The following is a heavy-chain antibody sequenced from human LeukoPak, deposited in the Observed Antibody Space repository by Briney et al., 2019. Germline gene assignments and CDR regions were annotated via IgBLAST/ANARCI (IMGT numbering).Heavy chain of an antibody. CDR1: GESISSTNW. V-gene: IGHV4-4*02. CDR3: ARLAVGCSSTSCYRRSGYMDV. Sequence: PSGTLSLTCAVSGESISSTNWWSWVRQAPGKGLEWIGEIYHSGTTKYNPSLKSRVTISFDTSKNQFSLKLSSVTAADTAVYYCARLAVGCSSTSCYRRSGYMDVWGKGTTVTVSS. CDR2: IYHSGTT. J-gene: IGHJ6*03. D-gene: IGHD2-2*01.